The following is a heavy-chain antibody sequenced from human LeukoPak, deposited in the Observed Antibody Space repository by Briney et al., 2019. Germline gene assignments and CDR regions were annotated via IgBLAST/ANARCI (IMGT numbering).Heavy chain of an antibody. J-gene: IGHJ5*02. D-gene: IGHD3-22*01. CDR2: IYYSGST. CDR3: ARVRPWWLSRNWFDP. CDR1: GGSISSGGYY. V-gene: IGHV4-31*03. Sequence: PSQTLSLTCTVSGGSISSGGYYWSWIRQHPGKGLEWIGYIYYSGSTYYNPSLKSRVTISVDTSKNQFSLKLSSVTPADTAVYYCARVRPWWLSRNWFDPWGQGTLVTVSS.